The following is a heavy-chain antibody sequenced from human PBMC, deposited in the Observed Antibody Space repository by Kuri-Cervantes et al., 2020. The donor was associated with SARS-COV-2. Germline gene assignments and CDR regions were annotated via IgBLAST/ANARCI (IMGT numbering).Heavy chain of an antibody. J-gene: IGHJ5*02. Sequence: SETLSLTCKVSGGSVSSGSYFWSWIRQPPGNGLEWIGYTYDSGSTNYNPSRKSRVTISVDTSKNQFSLKLSSVTAADTAVYYCAREVRFAGENWFDPWGQGTLVTVSS. CDR3: AREVRFAGENWFDP. CDR2: TYDSGST. D-gene: IGHD4-17*01. V-gene: IGHV4-61*01. CDR1: GGSVSSGSYF.